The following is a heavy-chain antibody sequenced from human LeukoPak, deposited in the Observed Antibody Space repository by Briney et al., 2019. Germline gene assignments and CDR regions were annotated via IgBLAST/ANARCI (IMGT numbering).Heavy chain of an antibody. D-gene: IGHD3-3*01. CDR3: ARHYLGLRFLEWDVDY. CDR2: IYYSGST. Sequence: SETLSLTCTVSGGSISSYYWSWIRQPPGKGLEWIGYIYYSGSTNYNPSLKSRVTISVDTSKNQFSLKLSSVTAADTAVYYCARHYLGLRFLEWDVDYWGQGTLVTVSS. CDR1: GGSISSYY. J-gene: IGHJ4*02. V-gene: IGHV4-59*08.